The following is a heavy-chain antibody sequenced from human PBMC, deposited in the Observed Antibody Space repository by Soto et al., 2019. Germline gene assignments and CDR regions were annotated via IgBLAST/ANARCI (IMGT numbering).Heavy chain of an antibody. CDR1: GGSISSGGYS. CDR2: IYHSGRT. V-gene: IGHV4-30-2*01. CDR3: ARVPDV. Sequence: SETLSLTCAVSGGSISSGGYSWSWIRQPPGKGLEWIGYIYHSGRTYYNPSLKSRVTISVDRSKNQFSLTVSSVNAADTAVYYCARVPDVWGQGTTVTVSS. J-gene: IGHJ6*02.